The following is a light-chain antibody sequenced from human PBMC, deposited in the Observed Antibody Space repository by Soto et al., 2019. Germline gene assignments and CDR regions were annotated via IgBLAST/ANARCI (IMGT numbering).Light chain of an antibody. V-gene: IGKV1-5*01. J-gene: IGKJ1*01. Sequence: IRMAQSPSSLSASTGDRVTITCRASQSISNRLAWYQQKPGKAPKVLIFDASSLESGVPSRFSASGSGTEFSLPISSLQPDDFATYYCQHYGGVWTFGQGTKVDIK. CDR1: QSISNR. CDR3: QHYGGVWT. CDR2: DAS.